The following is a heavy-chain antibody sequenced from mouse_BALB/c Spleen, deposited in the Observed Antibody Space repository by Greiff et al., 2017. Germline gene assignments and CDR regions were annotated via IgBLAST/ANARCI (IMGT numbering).Heavy chain of an antibody. Sequence: EVQLQQSGPSLVKPSQTLSLTCSVTGDSITSGYWNWIRKFPGNKLEYMGYISYSGSTSYNPSLKSRISITRDTSKNQFFLQLNSVTTEDTATYYCARSYDYDGAYWGQGTLVTVSA. J-gene: IGHJ3*01. V-gene: IGHV3-8*02. D-gene: IGHD2-4*01. CDR3: ARSYDYDGAY. CDR1: GDSITSGY. CDR2: ISYSGST.